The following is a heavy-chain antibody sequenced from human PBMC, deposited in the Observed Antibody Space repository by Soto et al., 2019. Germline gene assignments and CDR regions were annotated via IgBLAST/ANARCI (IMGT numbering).Heavy chain of an antibody. CDR1: GGSMSSGDYY. J-gene: IGHJ4*02. Sequence: QVQLQESGPGLVKPSQTLSLTCTVSGGSMSSGDYYWNWIRQHPEKGLEWIGYINYRGSTFYTPSLKSRLTISVDTSKNQFSLKLTSVTAADTAMYYCARDAPGAAPYWGQGTLVTVSS. CDR3: ARDAPGAAPY. D-gene: IGHD6-13*01. CDR2: INYRGST. V-gene: IGHV4-31*03.